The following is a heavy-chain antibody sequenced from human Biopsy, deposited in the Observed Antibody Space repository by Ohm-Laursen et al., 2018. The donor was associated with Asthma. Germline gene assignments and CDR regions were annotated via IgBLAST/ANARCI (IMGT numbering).Heavy chain of an antibody. J-gene: IGHJ6*02. D-gene: IGHD3-10*01. Sequence: SVKVSCKTSGYTFNSAGIAWARQAPGQGLEWMGWISVYNGNTKVAQRLQDRVTMITDTSTSTAYMELRSLRSDDTAVYFCARAVDYSHYYGIDVWGQGTTVTVS. CDR2: ISVYNGNT. V-gene: IGHV1-18*01. CDR3: ARAVDYSHYYGIDV. CDR1: GYTFNSAG.